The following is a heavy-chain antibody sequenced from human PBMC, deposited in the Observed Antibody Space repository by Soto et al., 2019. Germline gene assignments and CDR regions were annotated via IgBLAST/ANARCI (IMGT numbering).Heavy chain of an antibody. CDR3: VRGPYLPRIGRLASLHY. CDR1: AFSVRSYT. Sequence: PWRALRFSCAPSAFSVRSYTMHCVRQAPGKGLEWVAVIWYDGVNKYYADSVNGRFTISRDNSNNILYGQMISLKAEDKAVNYVVRGPYLPRIGRLASLHYWGPGTMVAVCS. D-gene: IGHD1-1*01. J-gene: IGHJ4*02. V-gene: IGHV3-33*08. CDR2: IWYDGVNK.